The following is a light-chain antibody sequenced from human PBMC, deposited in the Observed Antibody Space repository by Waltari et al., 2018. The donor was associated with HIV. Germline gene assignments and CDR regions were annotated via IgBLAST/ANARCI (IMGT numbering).Light chain of an antibody. V-gene: IGLV2-11*01. CDR3: CSYAGGCLYV. J-gene: IGLJ1*01. Sequence: QSALTQPRSVSGSPGQSVTISCTGTSSDVAGYNPVSWYQQHPGKAPKLIIYDVSKRPAWVAYCLFCCQSSSTTSPSISALLAEDDADDYCCSYAGGCLYVFGTGTKVTVL. CDR1: SSDVAGYNP. CDR2: DVS.